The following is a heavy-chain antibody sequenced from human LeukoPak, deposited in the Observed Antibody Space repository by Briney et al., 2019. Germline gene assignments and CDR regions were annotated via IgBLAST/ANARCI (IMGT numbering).Heavy chain of an antibody. CDR2: IIPIFGTA. D-gene: IGHD2-2*03. CDR3: ARALVLGYCSSTSCYKGRFDY. V-gene: IGHV1-69*13. Sequence: GASVKVSCKASGGTFSSYAISWVRQAPGQGLEWMGGIIPIFGTANYAQKFQGRVTITADESTSTAYMELSSLRSEDTAVYYCARALVLGYCSSTSCYKGRFDYWGQGTLVTVSS. J-gene: IGHJ4*02. CDR1: GGTFSSYA.